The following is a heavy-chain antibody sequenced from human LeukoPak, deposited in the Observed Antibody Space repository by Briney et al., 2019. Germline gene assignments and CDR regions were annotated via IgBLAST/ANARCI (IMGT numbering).Heavy chain of an antibody. J-gene: IGHJ4*02. Sequence: ASVKVSCKASGYTFITYYIHCVRQAPGQGLEWMGMISPSGGSTSYPQKFQGRVTLTRDTSTSTVYMELSSLISEDTAVYFCAKDCVAGTYYFDYWGQGTLVTVSS. V-gene: IGHV1-46*03. CDR1: GYTFITYY. CDR2: ISPSGGST. D-gene: IGHD6-19*01. CDR3: AKDCVAGTYYFDY.